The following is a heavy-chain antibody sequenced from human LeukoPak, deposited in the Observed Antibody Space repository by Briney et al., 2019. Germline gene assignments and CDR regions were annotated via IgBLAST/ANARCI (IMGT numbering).Heavy chain of an antibody. CDR2: IKQDGSEK. CDR1: GFIFSSYA. Sequence: HPGGSLRLSCSASGFIFSSYALSWVRQAPGKGLEWVANIKQDGSEKYYVDSVKGRFTISRDNAKNSLYLQMNSLRAEDTAVYYCASSLWTFVVGVYWGQGTLVTVSS. CDR3: ASSLWTFVVGVY. V-gene: IGHV3-7*01. J-gene: IGHJ4*02. D-gene: IGHD2-15*01.